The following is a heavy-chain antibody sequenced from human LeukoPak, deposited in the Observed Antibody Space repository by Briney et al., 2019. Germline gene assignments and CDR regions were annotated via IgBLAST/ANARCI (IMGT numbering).Heavy chain of an antibody. D-gene: IGHD1-1*01. CDR2: INPNSGGT. V-gene: IGHV1-2*06. CDR3: ARGTEYYFDY. CDR1: GYTFTGYY. Sequence: ASVKVSCKAPGYTFTGYYMRWVRQAPGQGLEWMGRINPNSGGTNYAQKFQGRVTMTRDTSISTAYMDLTRLRSDDTAVYYCARGTEYYFDYWGQGTLVTVSS. J-gene: IGHJ4*02.